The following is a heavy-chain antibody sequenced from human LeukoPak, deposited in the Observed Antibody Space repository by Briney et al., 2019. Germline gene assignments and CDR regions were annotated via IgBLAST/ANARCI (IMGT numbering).Heavy chain of an antibody. CDR3: TRYYDSSGFRYFDY. V-gene: IGHV3-49*03. J-gene: IGHJ4*02. Sequence: GGSLRLSCTASGFTFGDYAMSWFRQAPGKGLEWVGFIRSKAYGRTTEYAASVKGRFTISRDDSKSIAYLQMNSLKTEDTAVYYCTRYYDSSGFRYFDYWGQGTLVTVSS. CDR1: GFTFGDYA. D-gene: IGHD3-22*01. CDR2: IRSKAYGRTT.